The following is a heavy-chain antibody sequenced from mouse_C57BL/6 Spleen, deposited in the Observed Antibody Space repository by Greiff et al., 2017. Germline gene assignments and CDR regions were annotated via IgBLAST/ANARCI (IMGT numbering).Heavy chain of an antibody. CDR1: GYTFTEYT. V-gene: IGHV1-62-2*01. CDR2: FYPGSGSI. Sequence: QVQLQQSGAELVKPGASVKLSCKASGYTFTEYTIHWVKQRSGQGLEWIGWFYPGSGSIKYNEKFKDKATLTADKSSSTVYMELSRLTSEDSAVYFCARHEDRIYYGSRGGYFDVWGTGTTVTVSS. J-gene: IGHJ1*03. CDR3: ARHEDRIYYGSRGGYFDV. D-gene: IGHD1-1*01.